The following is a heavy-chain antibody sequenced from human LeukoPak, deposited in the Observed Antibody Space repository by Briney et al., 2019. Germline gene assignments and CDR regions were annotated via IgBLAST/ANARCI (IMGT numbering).Heavy chain of an antibody. J-gene: IGHJ4*02. V-gene: IGHV4-30-2*01. CDR1: GGSISSDGHC. D-gene: IGHD1-26*01. CDR3: ARDYGGGGSYFDY. Sequence: SQTLSLTCAVSGGSISSDGHCWSWIRQPPGKGLEWIGYIYHSGSSYYNPSLRSRVTISVDRSRNQFSLELNSVTAAGTAVYYCARDYGGGGSYFDYWGQGILVTVSS. CDR2: IYHSGSS.